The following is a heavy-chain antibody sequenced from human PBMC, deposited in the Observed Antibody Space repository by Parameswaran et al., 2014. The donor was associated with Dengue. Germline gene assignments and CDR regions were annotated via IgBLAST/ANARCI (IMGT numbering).Heavy chain of an antibody. CDR2: IYSGGST. Sequence: VRQMPGKGLEWVSVIYSGGSTYYADSVKGRFTISRHNSKNTLYLQMNSLRAEDTAVYYCARDFRRVVPAAKPDYYYMDVWARTTVTVSS. J-gene: IGHJ6*03. D-gene: IGHD2-2*01. CDR3: ARDFRRVVPAAKPDYYYMDV. V-gene: IGHV3-53*01.